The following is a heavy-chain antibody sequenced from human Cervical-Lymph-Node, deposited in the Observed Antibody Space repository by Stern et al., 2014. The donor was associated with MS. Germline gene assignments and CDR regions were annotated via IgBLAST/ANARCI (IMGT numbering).Heavy chain of an antibody. CDR2: INSDGSST. J-gene: IGHJ6*02. CDR1: GFTFSSSW. V-gene: IGHV3-74*02. CDR3: ARSEYSYGLYYYYGMDV. D-gene: IGHD5-18*01. Sequence: EMQLVESGGGLVQPGGSLRLSCAASGFTFSSSWMHWVRQAPGKGLGWVSRINSDGSSTNYADSVKGRFTISRDNAKNTLYLQVNSLRAEDTAVYYCARSEYSYGLYYYYGMDVWGQGTTVTVSS.